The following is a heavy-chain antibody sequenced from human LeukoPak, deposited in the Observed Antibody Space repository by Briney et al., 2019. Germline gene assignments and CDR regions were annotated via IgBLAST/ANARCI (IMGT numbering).Heavy chain of an antibody. D-gene: IGHD4-17*01. V-gene: IGHV3-30*02. J-gene: IGHJ4*02. Sequence: GGSLRLSCAAPGFTFSSYGMHWVRQAPGKGLEWVAFIRYDGSNKYYADSVKGRFTISRDNSKNTLYLQMNSLRAEDTAVYYCAKGYGDYLHFDYWGQGTLVTVSS. CDR2: IRYDGSNK. CDR3: AKGYGDYLHFDY. CDR1: GFTFSSYG.